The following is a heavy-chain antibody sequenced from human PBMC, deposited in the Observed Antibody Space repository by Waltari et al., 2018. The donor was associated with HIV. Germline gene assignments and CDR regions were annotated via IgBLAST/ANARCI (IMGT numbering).Heavy chain of an antibody. CDR1: GESISSGAYS. D-gene: IGHD3-22*01. V-gene: IGHV4-30-2*01. J-gene: IGHJ4*02. Sequence: QPQLQESGSRLVKPSQTLSLTCAVSGESISSGAYSWSWIRRPPGKRLEWIGNIFHSGSTSYSPSLNSRVTMAVDKSKNQFSLKLTSVTAADTAVYYCARGQGKYYFDSSGSFFDYWGQGTLVTVSS. CDR2: IFHSGST. CDR3: ARGQGKYYFDSSGSFFDY.